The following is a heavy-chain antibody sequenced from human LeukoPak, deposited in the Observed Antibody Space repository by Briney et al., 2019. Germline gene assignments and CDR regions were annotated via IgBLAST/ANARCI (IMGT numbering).Heavy chain of an antibody. CDR3: ARPPYSSSWDPGWFDP. CDR1: GFTFSDYY. V-gene: IGHV3-11*06. D-gene: IGHD6-13*01. Sequence: GGSLRLSCVASGFTFSDYYMSWIRQAPGKGLEWDSYISSSSDYTNYADSARGRFTISRDNAKNSLYLQMNSLRAEDTAVYYCARPPYSSSWDPGWFDPWGQGTLITVSS. J-gene: IGHJ5*02. CDR2: ISSSSDYT.